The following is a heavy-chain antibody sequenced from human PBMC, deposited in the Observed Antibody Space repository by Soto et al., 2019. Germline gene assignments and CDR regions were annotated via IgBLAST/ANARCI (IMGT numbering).Heavy chain of an antibody. Sequence: PSETLSLTCTVSGGSISSGGYYWSWIRQHTGKGLEWIGYIYYSGSTYYNPSLNSRVTISVDTSKTQFSLKLSSVTAAATAVYFCARSKVLRLLGGNSGLFDLWGRGTLVTVS. J-gene: IGHJ2*01. CDR1: GGSISSGGYY. CDR3: ARSKVLRLLGGNSGLFDL. D-gene: IGHD2-21*02. CDR2: IYYSGST. V-gene: IGHV4-31*03.